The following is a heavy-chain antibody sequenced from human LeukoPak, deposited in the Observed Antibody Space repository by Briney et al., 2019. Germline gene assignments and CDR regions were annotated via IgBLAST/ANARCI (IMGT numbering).Heavy chain of an antibody. J-gene: IGHJ3*02. D-gene: IGHD1-1*01. CDR3: ARQNRNDLRDAFDI. CDR2: IYPADSET. CDR1: GYDFTNYW. Sequence: GESLKISCKCSGYDFTNYWIGWVRQMPGKGLEWMGIIYPADSETRYSPSFQGQVTITADKSGSTAYLQWSSLKASDTAMYYCARQNRNDLRDAFDIWGQGTMVTVSS. V-gene: IGHV5-51*03.